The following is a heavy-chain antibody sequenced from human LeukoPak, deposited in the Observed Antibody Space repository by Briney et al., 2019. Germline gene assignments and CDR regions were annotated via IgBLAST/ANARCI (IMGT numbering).Heavy chain of an antibody. CDR2: ISSGSSTI. Sequence: GGSLRLSCAASGFIFSSYSMNWVRQAPGKGLEWVSYISSGSSTIYHADSVKGRFTISRDNAKNSLYLQMNSLRAEDTAVYYCARDYGDYVSGSGYYYGMDVWGQGTTVTVSS. J-gene: IGHJ6*02. D-gene: IGHD4-17*01. V-gene: IGHV3-48*04. CDR3: ARDYGDYVSGSGYYYGMDV. CDR1: GFIFSSYS.